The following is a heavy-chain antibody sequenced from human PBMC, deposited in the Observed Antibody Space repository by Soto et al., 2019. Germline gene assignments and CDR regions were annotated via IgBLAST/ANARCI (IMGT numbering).Heavy chain of an antibody. CDR2: IYYRGST. D-gene: IGHD1-1*01. Sequence: QVQLQESGPGLVKPSQTLSLTCTVSGGSISSGDYYWSWIRQPPGKGLEWIGYIYYRGSTYYNPSLKSRVTISVDTSKNQFSLKLSSVTAADTAVYYCARVDNWSDLPYYYYGMDVWGQGTTVTVSS. J-gene: IGHJ6*02. CDR1: GGSISSGDYY. V-gene: IGHV4-30-4*01. CDR3: ARVDNWSDLPYYYYGMDV.